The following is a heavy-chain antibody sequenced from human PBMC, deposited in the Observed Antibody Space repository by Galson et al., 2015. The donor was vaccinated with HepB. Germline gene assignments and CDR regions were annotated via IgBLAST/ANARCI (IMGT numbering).Heavy chain of an antibody. V-gene: IGHV3-7*01. D-gene: IGHD6-13*01. CDR3: ARGVTSSWYELVMGRRFDY. CDR1: GFTFSSYW. J-gene: IGHJ4*02. Sequence: SLRLSCAASGFTFSSYWMSWVRQAPGKGLEWVAHIKQDGSEKYYVDSVKGRFTISRDNAKNSLYLQMNSLRAEDTAVYYWARGVTSSWYELVMGRRFDYWGQGTLVTVSS. CDR2: IKQDGSEK.